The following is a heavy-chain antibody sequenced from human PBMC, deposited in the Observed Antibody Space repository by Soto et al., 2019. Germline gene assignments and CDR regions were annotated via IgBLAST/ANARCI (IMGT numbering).Heavy chain of an antibody. CDR1: GYTLTELF. D-gene: IGHD6-13*01. V-gene: IGHV1-24*01. CDR2: FDPEYGET. CDR3: ATDASSSHHAFDI. Sequence: SVNVSCKVSGYTLTELFMHWGRQAPGKGLECMGCFDPEYGETIYAQKFQGRVTMTEDTSTDTAYMELSSLRSEDTAVYYCATDASSSHHAFDIWGQGTMVT. J-gene: IGHJ3*02.